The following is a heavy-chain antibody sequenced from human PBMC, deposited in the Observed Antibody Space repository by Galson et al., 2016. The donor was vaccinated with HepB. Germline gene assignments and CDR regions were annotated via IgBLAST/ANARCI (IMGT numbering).Heavy chain of an antibody. CDR3: AHVRDGLELYFDS. V-gene: IGHV2-5*02. CDR2: IYWDEDK. CDR1: GVSANTSRLD. J-gene: IGHJ4*02. D-gene: IGHD1-7*01. Sequence: PALVKPTQTLTLTCSFSGVSANTSRLDVGWIRQPPGKALEWLALIYWDEDKRSNPSLKNRLTITKDTPKNEVVLTMTNMYPVDTATYFCAHVRDGLELYFDSWGQGTLVTVSS.